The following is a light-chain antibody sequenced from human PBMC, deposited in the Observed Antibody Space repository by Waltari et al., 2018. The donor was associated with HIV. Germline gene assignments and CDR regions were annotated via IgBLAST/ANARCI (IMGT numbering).Light chain of an antibody. J-gene: IGKJ2*01. Sequence: DTQLTQSQSFLSASAGDRVTITCRASQGLSSFLAWYQQKPGKAPKLLIYSTSTLQSGVPSRFSGGGSGTEFSLTISSLQPEDLGTYFCQQLTTFGQGTQLEI. CDR2: STS. CDR1: QGLSSF. CDR3: QQLTT. V-gene: IGKV1-9*01.